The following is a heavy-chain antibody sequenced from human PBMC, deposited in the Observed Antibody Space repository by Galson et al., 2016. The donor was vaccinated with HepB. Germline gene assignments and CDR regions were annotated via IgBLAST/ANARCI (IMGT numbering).Heavy chain of an antibody. CDR1: GFTFLSYG. J-gene: IGHJ6*02. CDR2: ISYDGSIK. D-gene: IGHD3-22*01. Sequence: SLRLSCAASGFTFLSYGMHWVRQAPGKGLEWVAVISYDGSIKYYVDSVKGRFTISRDNPKNTLYLQMNSLRAEDTAVYYCAKDFTMIVVPYYYYGMDVWGQGTTVTVSS. V-gene: IGHV3-30*18. CDR3: AKDFTMIVVPYYYYGMDV.